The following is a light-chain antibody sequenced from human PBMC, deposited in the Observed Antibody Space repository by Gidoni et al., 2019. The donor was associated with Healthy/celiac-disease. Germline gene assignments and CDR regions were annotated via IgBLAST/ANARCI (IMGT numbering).Light chain of an antibody. V-gene: IGKV1-39*01. Sequence: DIQMTPSPSSLSASVGDRVTITCRESQSISSYLNWYKQKPGKAPQLLIYAASSLQSGVPSRFSGSGSWTDFTLTISSLQPEDFATDYCQQSYSTPSITFGQGTRLEIK. CDR1: QSISSY. J-gene: IGKJ5*01. CDR3: QQSYSTPSIT. CDR2: AAS.